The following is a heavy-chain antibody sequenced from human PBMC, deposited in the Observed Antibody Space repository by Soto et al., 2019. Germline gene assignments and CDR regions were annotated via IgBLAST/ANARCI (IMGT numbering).Heavy chain of an antibody. CDR1: NGSVSSGTYS. CDR2: TSYTGNT. Sequence: SETLSLTCTVSNGSVSSGTYSWSWVRQPPGKGLEWIAYTSYTGNTNYNPSLQSRVTISIDTSKHQLSLMLTSMTAADTAVYYCARDMHAGFPPSFDPWGQGTLVTVSS. D-gene: IGHD2-8*01. V-gene: IGHV4-61*01. CDR3: ARDMHAGFPPSFDP. J-gene: IGHJ5*02.